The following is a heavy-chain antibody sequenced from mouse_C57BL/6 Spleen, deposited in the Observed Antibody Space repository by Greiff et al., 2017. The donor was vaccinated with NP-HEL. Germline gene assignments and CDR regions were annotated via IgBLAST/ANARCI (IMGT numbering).Heavy chain of an antibody. J-gene: IGHJ2*01. CDR1: GFNIKDYY. V-gene: IGHV14-2*01. CDR2: IDPEDGET. CDR3: AWGDYGSSPPFDY. D-gene: IGHD1-1*01. Sequence: EVKLVESGAELVKPGASVKLSCTASGFNIKDYYMHWVKQRTEQGLEWIGRIDPEDGETKYAPKFQGKATITADTSSNTAYLQLSSLTSEDTAVYYCAWGDYGSSPPFDYWGQGTTLTVSS.